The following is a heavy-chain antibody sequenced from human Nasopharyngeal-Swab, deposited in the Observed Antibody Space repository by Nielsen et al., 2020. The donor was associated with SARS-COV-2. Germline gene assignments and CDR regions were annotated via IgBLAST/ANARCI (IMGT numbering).Heavy chain of an antibody. CDR2: ISAYNGNT. CDR1: GYTFTSYG. Sequence: ASVKVSCKASGYTFTSYGISWVRQAPGQGLVWMGWISAYNGNTNYAQKLQGRVTMTTDTSTSTAYMELSSLRSEDTAVYYCARGTGGVISYYYYGMDVWGQGTTVTVSS. CDR3: ARGTGGVISYYYYGMDV. J-gene: IGHJ6*02. V-gene: IGHV1-18*01. D-gene: IGHD3-16*02.